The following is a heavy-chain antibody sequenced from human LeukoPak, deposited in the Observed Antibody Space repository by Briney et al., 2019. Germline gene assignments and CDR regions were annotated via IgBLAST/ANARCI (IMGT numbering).Heavy chain of an antibody. Sequence: SVKVSCKASGGTFSSYTISWVRQAPGQGLEWMGRIIPILGIANYAQKFQGRVTITADKSTNTAYMELSSLRSEDTAVYYCARPTNWGYAFDIWGQGTMVTVSS. CDR1: GGTFSSYT. CDR3: ARPTNWGYAFDI. D-gene: IGHD7-27*01. V-gene: IGHV1-69*02. J-gene: IGHJ3*02. CDR2: IIPILGIA.